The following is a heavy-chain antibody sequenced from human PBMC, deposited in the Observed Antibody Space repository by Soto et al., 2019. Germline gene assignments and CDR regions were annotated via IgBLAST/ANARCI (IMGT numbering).Heavy chain of an antibody. Sequence: GASVKVSCKTSGYNFIEYYINWMRQAPGQGLEWMGWINPNSGGAVYAQKFEAWVTMTRDTSSSTVYMEMTSLKPDDTAVYYCAREAWGGFGEKFSNFDYWGQGALVTVSS. CDR3: AREAWGGFGEKFSNFDY. D-gene: IGHD3-10*01. V-gene: IGHV1-2*04. J-gene: IGHJ4*02. CDR1: GYNFIEYY. CDR2: INPNSGGA.